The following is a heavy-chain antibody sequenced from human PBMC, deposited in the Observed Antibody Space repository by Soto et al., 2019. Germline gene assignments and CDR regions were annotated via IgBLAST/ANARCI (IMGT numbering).Heavy chain of an antibody. CDR2: ISSSGSTI. CDR1: GFTFSDYY. Sequence: VGSLRLSCAASGFTFSDYYMSWIRQAPGKGLEWVSYISSSGSTIYYADSVKGRFTISRDNAKNSLYLQMNSLRAEDTAVYYCAITFGSYYGYYGMDVWGQGTTVTVSS. CDR3: AITFGSYYGYYGMDV. J-gene: IGHJ6*02. D-gene: IGHD1-26*01. V-gene: IGHV3-11*01.